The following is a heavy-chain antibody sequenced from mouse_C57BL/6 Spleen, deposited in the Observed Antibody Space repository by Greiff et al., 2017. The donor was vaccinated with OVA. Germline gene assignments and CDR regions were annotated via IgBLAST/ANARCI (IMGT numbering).Heavy chain of an antibody. J-gene: IGHJ2*01. Sequence: QVQLQQPGAELVMPGASVKLSCKASGYTFTSYWMHWVKQRPGQGLEWIGEIDPSDSYTNYNQKFKGKSTLTVDKSSSTAYMQLSSLTSEDSAIYYCARGAYYSDPWFDYWGKGTTLTVSS. D-gene: IGHD2-12*01. V-gene: IGHV1-69*01. CDR1: GYTFTSYW. CDR2: IDPSDSYT. CDR3: ARGAYYSDPWFDY.